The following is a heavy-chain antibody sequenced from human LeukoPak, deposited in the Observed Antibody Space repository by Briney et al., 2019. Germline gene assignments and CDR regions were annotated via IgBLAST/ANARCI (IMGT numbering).Heavy chain of an antibody. D-gene: IGHD2-2*01. V-gene: IGHV3-74*01. Sequence: PGGSLRLSRAASGFTFSSYWMHWVRQAPGKGLVWVSRINSDGSSTSYADSVKGRFTISRDNAKNTLYLQMNSLRAEDTAVYYCATSTSRAKNWFDPWGQGTLVTVSS. J-gene: IGHJ5*02. CDR2: INSDGSST. CDR3: ATSTSRAKNWFDP. CDR1: GFTFSSYW.